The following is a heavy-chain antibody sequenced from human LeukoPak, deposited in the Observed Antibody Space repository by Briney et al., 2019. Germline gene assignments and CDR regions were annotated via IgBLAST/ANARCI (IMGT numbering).Heavy chain of an antibody. CDR1: GGSISSYY. Sequence: PSETLSLTCTVSGGSISSYYWSWIRQPPGKGLEWIGYIYTSGSTNYNPSLKSRVTISVDTSKNQFSLKLSSVTAADTAVYYCARGLSSTRRESDYWGQGTLVTVSS. CDR2: IYTSGST. J-gene: IGHJ4*02. D-gene: IGHD2-2*01. V-gene: IGHV4-59*01. CDR3: ARGLSSTRRESDY.